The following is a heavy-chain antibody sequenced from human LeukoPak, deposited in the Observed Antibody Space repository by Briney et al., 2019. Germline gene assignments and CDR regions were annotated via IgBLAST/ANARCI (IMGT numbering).Heavy chain of an antibody. V-gene: IGHV4-59*08. CDR2: IYYSGST. CDR1: GGSISSYY. Sequence: TSETLSLTCTVSGGSISSYYWSWIRKPPGKGLEWIGYIYYSGSTNYNPSLKSRVTISVDTSKNQFSLKLSSVTAADTAVYYCARHQSAYPMGDAFDIWGQGTMVTVSS. J-gene: IGHJ3*02. D-gene: IGHD3-10*01. CDR3: ARHQSAYPMGDAFDI.